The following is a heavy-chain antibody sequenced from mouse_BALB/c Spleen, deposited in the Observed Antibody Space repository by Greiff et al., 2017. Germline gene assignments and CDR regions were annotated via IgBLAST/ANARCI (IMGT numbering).Heavy chain of an antibody. J-gene: IGHJ4*01. D-gene: IGHD2-4*01. CDR2: INPSNGGT. V-gene: IGHV1S81*02. Sequence: QVHVKQSGAELVKPGASVKLSCKASGYTFTSYYMYWVKQRPGQGLEWIGEINPSNGGTNFNEKFKSKATLTVDKSSSTAYMQLSSLTSEDSAVYYCTRGGRLRYYAMDYWGQGTSVTVSS. CDR3: TRGGRLRYYAMDY. CDR1: GYTFTSYY.